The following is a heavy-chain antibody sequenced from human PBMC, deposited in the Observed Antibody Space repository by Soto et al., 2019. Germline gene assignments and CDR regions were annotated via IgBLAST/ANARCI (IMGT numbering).Heavy chain of an antibody. CDR2: IYYRGNT. V-gene: IGHV4-59*01. Sequence: QVQLQESGPGLVKPSETLSLTCTVSGGTINSDYWSWIRQPPGKGLERIGYIYYRGNTNYNPSLKSRVTISIDTSKNQFSLKLSSVTAADTAVYYCARDPLPGYWGQGTLVTVSS. J-gene: IGHJ4*02. CDR1: GGTINSDY. CDR3: ARDPLPGY.